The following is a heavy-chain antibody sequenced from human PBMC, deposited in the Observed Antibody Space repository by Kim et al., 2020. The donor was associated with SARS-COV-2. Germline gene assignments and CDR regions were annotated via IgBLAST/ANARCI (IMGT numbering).Heavy chain of an antibody. Sequence: YNPSLKSRVTMSLDTSDNQFFLKLTSVTAADTAVYYCARFLVVSGSNWFDPWGQGTQVTVSS. D-gene: IGHD1-26*01. V-gene: IGHV4-31*02. CDR3: ARFLVVSGSNWFDP. J-gene: IGHJ5*02.